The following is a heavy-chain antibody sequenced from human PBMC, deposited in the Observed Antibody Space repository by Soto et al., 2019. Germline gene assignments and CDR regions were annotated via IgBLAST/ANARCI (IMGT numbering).Heavy chain of an antibody. CDR2: ISSSGDGT. D-gene: IGHD3-3*01. J-gene: IGHJ6*02. Sequence: LRLSCAASGFTFSTYAMTWARQAPGKGLEWVSMISSSGDGTYYEDSVKGRFTISRDNSRNTLNLQMNSLRAEDTAVYYCAKNGDFWSWGMDVWGQGTTVTVSS. V-gene: IGHV3-23*01. CDR3: AKNGDFWSWGMDV. CDR1: GFTFSTYA.